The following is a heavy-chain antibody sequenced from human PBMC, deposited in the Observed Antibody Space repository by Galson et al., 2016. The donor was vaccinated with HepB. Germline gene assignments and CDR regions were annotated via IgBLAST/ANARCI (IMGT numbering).Heavy chain of an antibody. CDR2: LYRDGFT. V-gene: IGHV3-66*01. CDR1: GFVVSSTY. Sequence: SLRLSCAASGFVVSSTYMAWVRQAPGRGLECVSLLYRDGFTYYADSVKGRFTTSRDNSKNTFYLQMNSLRADDTAVYYCARDGRQDRGSIFDYWGQGTLVTVSS. D-gene: IGHD6-6*01. CDR3: ARDGRQDRGSIFDY. J-gene: IGHJ4*02.